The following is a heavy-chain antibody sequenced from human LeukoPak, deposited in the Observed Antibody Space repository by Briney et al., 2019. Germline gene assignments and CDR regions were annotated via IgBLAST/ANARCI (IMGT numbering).Heavy chain of an antibody. CDR2: INQDTLKK. J-gene: IGHJ4*02. V-gene: IGHV3-7*01. CDR3: AKAPGKWLRSTLTYYFDY. Sequence: PGGSLRLSCVYSGLTESGLTLSSDWMSWVRQPPGKGLEWVANINQDTLKKYYLDSVKGRFTISRDNSKNTLYLQMNSLRAEDTAVYYCAKAPGKWLRSTLTYYFDYWGQGALVTVSS. D-gene: IGHD5-12*01. CDR1: GLTLSSDW.